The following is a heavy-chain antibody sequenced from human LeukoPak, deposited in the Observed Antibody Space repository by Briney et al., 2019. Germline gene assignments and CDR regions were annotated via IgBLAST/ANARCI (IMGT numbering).Heavy chain of an antibody. J-gene: IGHJ4*02. Sequence: ASMKVSCKASGYTFTGYYMHWVRQAPGQGLEWMGWINPNSGGTNYAQKFQGRVTMTRDTSISTAYMELSRLRSDDTAVYYCARAINSGYSSSWYDYWGQGTQVTVSS. CDR2: INPNSGGT. CDR3: ARAINSGYSSSWYDY. V-gene: IGHV1-2*02. CDR1: GYTFTGYY. D-gene: IGHD6-13*01.